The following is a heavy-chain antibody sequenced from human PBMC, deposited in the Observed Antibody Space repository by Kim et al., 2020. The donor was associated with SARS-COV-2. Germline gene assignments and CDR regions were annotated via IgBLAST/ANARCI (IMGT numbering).Heavy chain of an antibody. J-gene: IGHJ6*02. CDR2: IWYDGSKK. CDR1: GFTFSAYG. CDR3: AKDNWNYGDNCMDV. D-gene: IGHD1-7*01. V-gene: IGHV3-33*06. Sequence: GGSLRLSCAASGFTFSAYGMHWVRQAPGKGLEWVAVIWYDGSKKYYADSVKGRFTISRDNSKNTLYLQIDSLRAEDTAVYSCAKDNWNYGDNCMDVWGQGTTVTVSS.